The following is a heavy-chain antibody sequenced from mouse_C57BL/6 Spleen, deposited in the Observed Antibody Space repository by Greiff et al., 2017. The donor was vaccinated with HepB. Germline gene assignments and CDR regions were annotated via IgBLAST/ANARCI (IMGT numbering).Heavy chain of an antibody. Sequence: VQLVESGAELARPGASVKLSCKASGYTFTSYGISWVKQRTGQGLEWIGEIYPRSGNTYYNEKFKGKATLTADKSSSTAYMELRSLTSEDSAVYFCARRKALLTYWYFDVWGTGTTVTVSS. D-gene: IGHD4-1*01. V-gene: IGHV1-81*01. CDR3: ARRKALLTYWYFDV. J-gene: IGHJ1*03. CDR2: IYPRSGNT. CDR1: GYTFTSYG.